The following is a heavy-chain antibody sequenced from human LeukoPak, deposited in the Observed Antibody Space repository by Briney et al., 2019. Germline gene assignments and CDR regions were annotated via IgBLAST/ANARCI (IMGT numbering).Heavy chain of an antibody. D-gene: IGHD3-22*01. Sequence: GGSLRLSCVASGYTFSSFSINWVRQAPGKGLEWVSSISVRSNYIYYADSVRGRFSISRDDARNSLYLQMDSLRGDDTAVYYCARLRRNRDSSGDYYYYDYWGQGTLVTVSS. J-gene: IGHJ4*02. CDR3: ARLRRNRDSSGDYYYYDY. CDR1: GYTFSSFS. CDR2: ISVRSNYI. V-gene: IGHV3-21*01.